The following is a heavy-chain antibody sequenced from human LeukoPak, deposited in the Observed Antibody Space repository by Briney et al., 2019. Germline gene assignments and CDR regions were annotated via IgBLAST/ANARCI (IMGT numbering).Heavy chain of an antibody. D-gene: IGHD5-18*01. J-gene: IGHJ4*02. CDR3: AKERDTAMVTIDY. CDR2: MRYDGSNK. CDR1: GFTFSSYG. V-gene: IGHV3-30*02. Sequence: GGSLRLSCAASGFTFSSYGMHWVRQAPGKGLEWAAFMRYDGSNKYYADSVKGRFTISRDNSKNTLYLQMNSLRAEDTAVYYCAKERDTAMVTIDYWGQGTLVTVSS.